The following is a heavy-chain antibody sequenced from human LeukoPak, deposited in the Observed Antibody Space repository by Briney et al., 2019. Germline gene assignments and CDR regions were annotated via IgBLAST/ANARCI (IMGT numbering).Heavy chain of an antibody. D-gene: IGHD4-17*01. CDR2: IYYSGST. V-gene: IGHV4-30-4*08. Sequence: SETLSLTCTVSGGSISSGDYYWSWIRQPPGKGREWIGYIYYSGSTYNNPSLKSRVTISVDTSKNQFSLKLSSVTAADTAVYYCARAEVTTNWFDPWGQGTLVTVSS. CDR3: ARAEVTTNWFDP. CDR1: GGSISSGDYY. J-gene: IGHJ5*02.